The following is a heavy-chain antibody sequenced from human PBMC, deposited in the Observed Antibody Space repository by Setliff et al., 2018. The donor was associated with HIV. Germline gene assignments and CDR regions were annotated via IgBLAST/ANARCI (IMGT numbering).Heavy chain of an antibody. D-gene: IGHD3-10*01. V-gene: IGHV3-30*12. J-gene: IGHJ4*02. CDR2: ISYDGNNK. CDR3: AKVHYYGSGNYYRIFDY. CDR1: FSSYY. Sequence: FSSYYWGWIRQPPGKGLEWVAIISYDGNNKYYADSVKGRFTISRDNSKKTLYLQMDSLRAEDTAVYYCAKVHYYGSGNYYRIFDYWGQGTLVTVSS.